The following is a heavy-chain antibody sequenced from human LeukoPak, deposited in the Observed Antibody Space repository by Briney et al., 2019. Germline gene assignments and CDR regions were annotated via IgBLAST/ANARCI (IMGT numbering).Heavy chain of an antibody. CDR2: IYHSGST. CDR3: ARGPDSSGYYYFDY. Sequence: SETLSLTCTVSGGSISSGDYYWSWIRQPPGKGLEWIGYIYHSGSTHFNPSLKSRVTISVDTSKNQFSLKLSSVAAADTAVYFCARGPDSSGYYYFDYWGQGTLVTVSS. D-gene: IGHD3-22*01. V-gene: IGHV4-30-4*08. CDR1: GGSISSGDYY. J-gene: IGHJ4*02.